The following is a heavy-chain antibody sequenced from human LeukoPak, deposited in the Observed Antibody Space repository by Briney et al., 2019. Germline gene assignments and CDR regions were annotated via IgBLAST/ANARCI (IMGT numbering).Heavy chain of an antibody. J-gene: IGHJ1*01. V-gene: IGHV4-59*02. CDR1: GDSVRSFH. D-gene: IGHD6-19*01. CDR2: MYYSGST. CDR3: AVAGYSSGWSGSEYFQH. Sequence: SETLSLTCTVSGDSVRSFHWSWIRQPPGKGLEWIGHMYYSGSTNYNPSLKSRVTISVDTSKNQFSLKLSSVTAADTAVYYCAVAGYSSGWSGSEYFQHWGQGTLVTVSS.